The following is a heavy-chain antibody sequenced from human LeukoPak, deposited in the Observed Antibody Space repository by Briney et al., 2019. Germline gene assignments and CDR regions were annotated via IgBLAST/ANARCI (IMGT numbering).Heavy chain of an antibody. Sequence: PSETLSLTCTVSGGSISSYYWSWIRQPPGKGLEWIGYIYDSGSTNYNPSLKSRVTISVDTSKNQFSLKLSSVTAADTAVYYCASARYYYGSGSPKIYYMDVWGKGTTVTISS. D-gene: IGHD3-10*01. CDR3: ASARYYYGSGSPKIYYMDV. V-gene: IGHV4-59*01. CDR1: GGSISSYY. CDR2: IYDSGST. J-gene: IGHJ6*03.